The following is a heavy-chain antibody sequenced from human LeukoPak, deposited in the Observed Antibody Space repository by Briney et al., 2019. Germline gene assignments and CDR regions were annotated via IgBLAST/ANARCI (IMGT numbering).Heavy chain of an antibody. V-gene: IGHV3-74*01. J-gene: IGHJ3*02. Sequence: HPGGSLRLSCAASGLTFSTYSMNWVRQAPGKGLVWVSRINSDGSSTSYADSVKGRFTISRDNAKNTLYLQMNSLRAEDTAVYYCARASTGAFDIWGQGTMVTVSS. CDR1: GLTFSTYS. CDR2: INSDGSST. CDR3: ARASTGAFDI.